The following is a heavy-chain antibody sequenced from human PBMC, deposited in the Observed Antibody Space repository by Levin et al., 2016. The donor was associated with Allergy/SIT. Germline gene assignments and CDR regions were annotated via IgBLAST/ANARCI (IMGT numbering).Heavy chain of an antibody. D-gene: IGHD1-26*01. J-gene: IGHJ4*02. CDR3: AKGAVGATFDY. Sequence: GESLKISCAASGFTFSSYAMSWVRQAPGKGLEWVSAISGSGGSTYYADSVKGRFTISRDNSKNTLYLQMNSLRAEDTAVYYCAKGAVGATFDYWGQGTLVTVSS. V-gene: IGHV3-23*01. CDR2: ISGSGGST. CDR1: GFTFSSYA.